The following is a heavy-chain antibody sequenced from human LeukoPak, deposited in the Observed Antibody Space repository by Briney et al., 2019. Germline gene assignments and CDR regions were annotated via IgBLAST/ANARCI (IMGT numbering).Heavy chain of an antibody. Sequence: ASVKVSCKASGGTFSSYAISWVRQAPGQGLEWMGGIIPIFATANYTQKFQGRVTITADESTSTAYMELSSLRSEDTAVYYCARASTTRCYSCYFDYWGQGTLVTVSS. CDR3: ARASTTRCYSCYFDY. V-gene: IGHV1-69*13. J-gene: IGHJ4*02. CDR2: IIPIFATA. D-gene: IGHD2-2*01. CDR1: GGTFSSYA.